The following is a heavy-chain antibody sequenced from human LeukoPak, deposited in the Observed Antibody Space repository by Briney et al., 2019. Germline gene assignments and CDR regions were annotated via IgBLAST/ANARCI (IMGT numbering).Heavy chain of an antibody. J-gene: IGHJ4*02. Sequence: GGSLRLSCAASGFTFSSYAMSWVRQAPGKGLEWVSAISGSGGSTYYADSVKGRFTISRDDSKNTLYLQMNSLRAEDTAVYYCAKVGIGYCSSTSCPIGYFDYWGQGTLVTVSS. CDR2: ISGSGGST. V-gene: IGHV3-23*01. CDR3: AKVGIGYCSSTSCPIGYFDY. D-gene: IGHD2-2*01. CDR1: GFTFSSYA.